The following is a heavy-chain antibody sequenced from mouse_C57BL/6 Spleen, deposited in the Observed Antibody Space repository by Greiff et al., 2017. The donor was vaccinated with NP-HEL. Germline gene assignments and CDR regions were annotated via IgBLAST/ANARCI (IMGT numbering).Heavy chain of an antibody. CDR1: GFTFSSYA. V-gene: IGHV5-9-1*02. CDR3: TRGTETSHCDY. J-gene: IGHJ2*01. D-gene: IGHD3-3*01. Sequence: EVQGVESGEGLVKPGGSLKLSCAASGFTFSSYAMSWVRQTPEKRLEWVAYISSGGDYIYYADTVKGRFTISRDNARNTLYLQMSSLKSEDTAMYYCTRGTETSHCDYWGKGTTLTVPS. CDR2: ISSGGDYI.